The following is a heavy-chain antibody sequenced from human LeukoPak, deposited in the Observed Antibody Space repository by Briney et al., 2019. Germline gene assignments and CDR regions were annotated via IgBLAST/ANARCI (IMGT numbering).Heavy chain of an antibody. D-gene: IGHD6-19*01. CDR3: AYADNNGWYYFDY. V-gene: IGHV3-23*01. CDR1: GFPFSSYA. CDR2: ISGTGANT. J-gene: IGHJ4*02. Sequence: GGSLRLSCAVSGFPFSSYAMTWVRQAPGKGLEWVSAISGTGANTYYADSVKGRFTTSRDNPRSTLYLQMNSLSNEDTAVYYCAYADNNGWYYFDYWGQGTLVTVSS.